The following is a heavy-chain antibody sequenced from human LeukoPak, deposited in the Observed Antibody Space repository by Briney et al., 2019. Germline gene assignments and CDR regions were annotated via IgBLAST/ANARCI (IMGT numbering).Heavy chain of an antibody. D-gene: IGHD3-10*01. J-gene: IGHJ4*02. CDR2: INPNSGGT. CDR1: GYTFTGYH. V-gene: IGHV1-2*02. Sequence: ASVKVSCKASGYTFTGYHMHWVRQAPGQGLEWMGWINPNSGGTNYAQKFQGRVTMTRDTSISTAYMELSRLRSDDTAVYYCARGTIWFGELPKYDYWGQGTLVTVSS. CDR3: ARGTIWFGELPKYDY.